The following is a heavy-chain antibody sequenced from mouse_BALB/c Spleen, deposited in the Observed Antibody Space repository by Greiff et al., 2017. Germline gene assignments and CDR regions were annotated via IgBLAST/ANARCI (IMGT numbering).Heavy chain of an antibody. CDR3: ARRGYGSSYYAMDY. Sequence: DVMLVESGGGLVKPGGSLKLSCAASGFTFSSYAMSWVRQTPEKRLEWVATISSGGSYTYYPDSVKGRFTISRDNAKNTLYLQMSSLRSEDTAMYYCARRGYGSSYYAMDYWGQGTSVTVSS. V-gene: IGHV5-9-1*01. J-gene: IGHJ4*01. CDR2: ISSGGSYT. D-gene: IGHD1-1*01. CDR1: GFTFSSYA.